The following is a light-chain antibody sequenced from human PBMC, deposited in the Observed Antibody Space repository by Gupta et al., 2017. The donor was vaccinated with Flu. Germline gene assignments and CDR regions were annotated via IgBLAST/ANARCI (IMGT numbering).Light chain of an antibody. CDR3: QQSYSNHRYIT. CDR2: AAS. Sequence: DIQMTQSPSSLSASVGDRVTITCRASQSISSYLNWYQKKPGKAPKLLIYAASSLQRGVPSRFSGSGVGTDFXLTISSXQPEDFAPYYCQQSYSNHRYITFGXGTKVEIK. CDR1: QSISSY. V-gene: IGKV1-39*01. J-gene: IGKJ4*01.